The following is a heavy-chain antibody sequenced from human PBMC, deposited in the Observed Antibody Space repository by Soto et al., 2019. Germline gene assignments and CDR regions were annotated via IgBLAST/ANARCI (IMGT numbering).Heavy chain of an antibody. CDR2: IRSKANSYAT. Sequence: GGSLRLSCAASGFTFSGSAMHWVRQASGKGLEWVGRIRSKANSYATAYAASVKGRFTISRDDSKNTAYLQMNSLKTEDTAVYYCTSIPTTWGVGYYYGMDVWGQGTTVTVS. CDR3: TSIPTTWGVGYYYGMDV. V-gene: IGHV3-73*01. CDR1: GFTFSGSA. J-gene: IGHJ6*02. D-gene: IGHD2-2*02.